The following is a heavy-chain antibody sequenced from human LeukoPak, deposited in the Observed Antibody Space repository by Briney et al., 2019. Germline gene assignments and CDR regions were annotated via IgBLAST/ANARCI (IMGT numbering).Heavy chain of an antibody. V-gene: IGHV1-2*02. CDR1: GNTFSGYY. CDR2: INPNSGAT. J-gene: IGHJ4*02. Sequence: ASVKVSCKAPGNTFSGYYMHWVRRAPGQGLEWMGWINPNSGATNYAQKFQGRVTMTRDTSITTAYMELSSLRSDDTAIFYCATGVNFDYWGQGTLVSVSS. CDR3: ATGVNFDY.